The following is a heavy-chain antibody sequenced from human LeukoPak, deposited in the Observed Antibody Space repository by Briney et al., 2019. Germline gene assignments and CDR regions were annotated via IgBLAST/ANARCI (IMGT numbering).Heavy chain of an antibody. CDR2: ISYDGGNK. D-gene: IGHD3-10*01. J-gene: IGHJ5*02. CDR1: GFTFSSYA. Sequence: GRSLRLSCAASGFTFSSYAIHWVRQAPGKGLEWVAAISYDGGNKYYADSVKGRFTISRDNSKNTLYLQVNSLRAEDAAVYYRARDSFDPTGFDPWGQGTLVTVSS. V-gene: IGHV3-30*04. CDR3: ARDSFDPTGFDP.